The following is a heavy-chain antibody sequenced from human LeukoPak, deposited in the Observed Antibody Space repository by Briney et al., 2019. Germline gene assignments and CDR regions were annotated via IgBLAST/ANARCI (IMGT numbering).Heavy chain of an antibody. J-gene: IGHJ4*02. V-gene: IGHV3-48*01. D-gene: IGHD3-3*01. CDR3: ARAYDFWSGPGGY. CDR2: ISSSSSTI. Sequence: GGSLRLSCAASGFTFSSYSMNWVRQAPGKGLEWVSYISSSSSTIYYADSVKGRSTISRDNAKNSLYLQMNSLRAEDTAVYYCARAYDFWSGPGGYWGQGTLVTVSS. CDR1: GFTFSSYS.